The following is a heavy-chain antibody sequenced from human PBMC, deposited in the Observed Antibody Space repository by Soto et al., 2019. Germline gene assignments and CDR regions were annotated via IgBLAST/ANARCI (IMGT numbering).Heavy chain of an antibody. D-gene: IGHD4-4*01. J-gene: IGHJ4*02. Sequence: GGSLRLSCAASGFSFENYAMHWVRQAPGKGLEWVSGISWNRGTIGYADSVKGRFTISRDNAKNSLYLQMNSLRAEDTALYFCAKDKLNSNYEYYFDSWGQGTLVTVSS. CDR1: GFSFENYA. V-gene: IGHV3-9*01. CDR2: ISWNRGTI. CDR3: AKDKLNSNYEYYFDS.